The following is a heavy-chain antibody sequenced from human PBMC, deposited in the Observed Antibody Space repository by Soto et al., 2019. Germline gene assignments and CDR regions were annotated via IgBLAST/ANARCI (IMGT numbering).Heavy chain of an antibody. CDR2: IYYSGST. J-gene: IGHJ6*03. Sequence: SETLSLTCTVSGGSISSSRYYWGWIRQPPGKGLEWIGSIYYSGSTYYNPSLKSRVTISVDTSKNQFSLKLSSVTAADTAVYYCARHYNGGWVIWNCGSYYYYTDVWGQGTTDTGSS. CDR3: ARHYNGGWVIWNCGSYYYYTDV. V-gene: IGHV4-39*01. CDR1: GGSISSSRYY. D-gene: IGHD1-7*01.